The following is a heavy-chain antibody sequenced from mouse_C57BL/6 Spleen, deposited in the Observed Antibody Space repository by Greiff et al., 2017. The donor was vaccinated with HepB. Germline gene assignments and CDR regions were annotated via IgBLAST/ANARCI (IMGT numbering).Heavy chain of an antibody. J-gene: IGHJ4*01. CDR3: TSAVDYAMDY. D-gene: IGHD1-1*01. CDR2: IYPRSGNT. V-gene: IGHV1-81*01. Sequence: QVQLKQSGAELARPGASVKLSCKASGYTFTSYGISWVKQRTGQGLEWIGEIYPRSGNTYYNEKFKGKATLTADKSPMTAYMELRSLTSEDSAVYLCTSAVDYAMDYWGQGTSVTVSS. CDR1: GYTFTSYG.